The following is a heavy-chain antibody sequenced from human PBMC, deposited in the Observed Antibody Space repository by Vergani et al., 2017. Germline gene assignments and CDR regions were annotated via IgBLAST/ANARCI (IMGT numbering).Heavy chain of an antibody. V-gene: IGHV1-8*03. D-gene: IGHD2-15*01. CDR2: MNPNSGNT. Sequence: QVQLVQSGAEVKKPGASVKVSCKASGYTFTSYDLNWVRQATGQGLEWMGWMNPNSGNTGYAQKCQGRVTITRNTSISTAYMELSSLRSEDTAVYYCAGASRGVLLRKHYGMDVWGQGTTVTVSS. CDR1: GYTFTSYD. CDR3: AGASRGVLLRKHYGMDV. J-gene: IGHJ6*02.